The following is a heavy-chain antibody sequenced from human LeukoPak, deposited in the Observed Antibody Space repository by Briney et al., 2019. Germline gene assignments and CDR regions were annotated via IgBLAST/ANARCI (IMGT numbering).Heavy chain of an antibody. CDR3: ASPYDYGDHYLDALHI. CDR2: IIPLFGTA. J-gene: IGHJ3*02. Sequence: GASVNVSLKASGDTFSSFTVSWVRQAPGQGLEWMGRIIPLFGTADYAQRYQGRVTISADKSLNTDYLELRSLTSEDTAVYYRASPYDYGDHYLDALHIWGEGTIVTVSS. CDR1: GDTFSSFT. V-gene: IGHV1-69*06. D-gene: IGHD4-17*01.